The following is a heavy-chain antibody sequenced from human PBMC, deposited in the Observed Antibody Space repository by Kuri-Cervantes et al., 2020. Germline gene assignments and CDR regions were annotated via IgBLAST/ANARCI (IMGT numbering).Heavy chain of an antibody. CDR3: AKDPRGGYETSYFDY. J-gene: IGHJ4*02. CDR2: ISYDGSNK. CDR1: GFTFSSYG. D-gene: IGHD1-1*01. V-gene: IGHV3-30*18. Sequence: GGSLRLSCVASGFTFSSYGTHWVRQAPGKGLEWVAVISYDGSNKYYADSVKGRFTISRDNSKNTLYLQMNSLRAEDTAVYYCAKDPRGGYETSYFDYWGQGTLVTVSS.